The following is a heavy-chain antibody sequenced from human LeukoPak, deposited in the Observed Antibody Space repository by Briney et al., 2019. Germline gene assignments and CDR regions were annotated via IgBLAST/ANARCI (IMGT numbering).Heavy chain of an antibody. Sequence: GGSLRLSCAASGFTFSSYSMNWLRQAPGKGLEWVSSISSSSSYIYYADSVKGRFTISRDNAKNSLYLQMNSLRAEDTAVYYCVRGGITGTTRWGQGTLVTVSS. V-gene: IGHV3-21*01. CDR2: ISSSSSYI. CDR1: GFTFSSYS. D-gene: IGHD1-7*01. J-gene: IGHJ4*02. CDR3: VRGGITGTTR.